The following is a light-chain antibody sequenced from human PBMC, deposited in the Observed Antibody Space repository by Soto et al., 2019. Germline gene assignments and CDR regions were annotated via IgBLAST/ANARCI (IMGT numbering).Light chain of an antibody. CDR1: QSVSNN. CDR2: GAS. J-gene: IGKJ1*01. V-gene: IGKV3-15*01. Sequence: EIVMTQSPATLSVSPGERATLSCRASQSVSNNLAWYQKKPGQAPRLLIYGASTRATGIPARFSDSVSGTEFTLTISSLQSEDFAVYYCQQYNNWWTFGQGTKVEIK. CDR3: QQYNNWWT.